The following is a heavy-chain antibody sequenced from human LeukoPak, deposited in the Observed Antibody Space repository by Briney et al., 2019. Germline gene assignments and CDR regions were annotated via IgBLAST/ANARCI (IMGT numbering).Heavy chain of an antibody. J-gene: IGHJ4*02. D-gene: IGHD3-3*01. Sequence: GGSLRLSCAASGFTFSSYSMNWVRQAPGKGLEWVSSISSSSSYIYYADSVKGRFTISRDNAKNSLYLQMNSLRAEDTAVHYCASYYDFWSGYYTYYFDYWGQGTLVTVSS. CDR1: GFTFSSYS. V-gene: IGHV3-21*01. CDR2: ISSSSSYI. CDR3: ASYYDFWSGYYTYYFDY.